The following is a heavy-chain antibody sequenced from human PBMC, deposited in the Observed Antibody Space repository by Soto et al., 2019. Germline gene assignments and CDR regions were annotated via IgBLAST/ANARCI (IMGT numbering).Heavy chain of an antibody. J-gene: IGHJ6*02. CDR3: AREGDITIFVVAAAYGMDV. Sequence: QVQLVQSGAEVKKPGSSVKVSCKASGGTFSSYAISWVRQAPGQGLEWMGGIIPIFGTANYAQKFKGRVTITADESTITAYMELSSLRSEDTAVYYCAREGDITIFVVAAAYGMDVWGQGTTVTVSS. D-gene: IGHD3-3*01. V-gene: IGHV1-69*01. CDR2: IIPIFGTA. CDR1: GGTFSSYA.